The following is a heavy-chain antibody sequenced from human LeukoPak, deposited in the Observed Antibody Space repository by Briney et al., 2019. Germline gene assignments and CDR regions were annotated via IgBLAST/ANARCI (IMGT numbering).Heavy chain of an antibody. CDR1: GGSISSYY. CDR2: IYYSGST. V-gene: IGHV4-59*01. D-gene: IGHD3-10*01. Sequence: SETLSLTCTVSGGSISSYYWSWIRQPPGKGLEWIGYIYYSGSTNYNPSLKSRVTISVGTSKNQFSLKLSSVTAADTAVYYCARGLFHMSDQMVRGVTLYYYYGMDVWGQGTTVTVSS. J-gene: IGHJ6*02. CDR3: ARGLFHMSDQMVRGVTLYYYYGMDV.